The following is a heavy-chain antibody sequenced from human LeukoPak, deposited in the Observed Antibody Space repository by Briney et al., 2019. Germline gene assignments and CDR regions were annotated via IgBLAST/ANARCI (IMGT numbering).Heavy chain of an antibody. Sequence: GTSLRLSCAASGFTFSSYGMHWVRQAPGKGLEWVAVIYYDGSNEQYTDSVKGRFTISRDSSKNTLYLQMNSLRGEDTAVYYCAKDRIYNYRGGSNFDYWGQGTLVTVSS. D-gene: IGHD5-24*01. CDR3: AKDRIYNYRGGSNFDY. CDR1: GFTFSSYG. CDR2: IYYDGSNE. J-gene: IGHJ4*02. V-gene: IGHV3-33*06.